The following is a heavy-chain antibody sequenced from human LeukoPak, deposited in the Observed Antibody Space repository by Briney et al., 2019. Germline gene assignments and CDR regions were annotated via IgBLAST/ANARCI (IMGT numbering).Heavy chain of an antibody. CDR3: AKAVTVTTPKATYYYHMDV. J-gene: IGHJ6*03. Sequence: GGSLRLSCAASGFTFSSYSMNWVRQAPGKGLEWVAFLRYDGSNKYYADSVKGRFTISRDNSKNTLYLQMNSLRAEDTAVYYCAKAVTVTTPKATYYYHMDVWGKGTTVTISS. CDR1: GFTFSSYS. CDR2: LRYDGSNK. V-gene: IGHV3-30*02. D-gene: IGHD4-17*01.